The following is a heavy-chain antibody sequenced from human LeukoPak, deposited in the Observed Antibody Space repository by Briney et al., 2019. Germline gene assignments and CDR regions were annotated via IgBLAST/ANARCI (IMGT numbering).Heavy chain of an antibody. J-gene: IGHJ4*02. CDR2: ISGSGGST. CDR1: GFTFSSYA. Sequence: GGSLRLSCAASGFTFSSYAMSWVHQAPGKGLEWVTAISGSGGSTYYADSVKGRFTISRDNSKNTLYLQMNSLRAEDTAVYYCAKDGDYDSSGYYRGSFDYWGQGTLVTVSS. D-gene: IGHD3-22*01. V-gene: IGHV3-23*01. CDR3: AKDGDYDSSGYYRGSFDY.